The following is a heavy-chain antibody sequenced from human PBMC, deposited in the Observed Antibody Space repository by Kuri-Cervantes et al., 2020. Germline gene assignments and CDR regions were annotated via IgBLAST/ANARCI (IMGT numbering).Heavy chain of an antibody. V-gene: IGHV3-30-3*01. Sequence: GESLKISCAASGFTFSSYAMHWVRQAPGKGLEWVAVISYDGSNKYYADSVKGRFTISRDNSKNTLYLQMNSLRAEDTAVYYCARDHLSCSGGSCYSWNWYFDLWGRGTLVTVS. D-gene: IGHD2-15*01. CDR1: GFTFSSYA. J-gene: IGHJ2*01. CDR2: ISYDGSNK. CDR3: ARDHLSCSGGSCYSWNWYFDL.